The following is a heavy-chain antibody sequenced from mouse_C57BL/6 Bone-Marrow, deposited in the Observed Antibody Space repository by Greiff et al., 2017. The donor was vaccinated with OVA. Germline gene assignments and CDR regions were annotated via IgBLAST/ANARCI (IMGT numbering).Heavy chain of an antibody. V-gene: IGHV1-59*01. D-gene: IGHD2-1*01. CDR1: GYTFTSYW. CDR2: IDPCDSGT. CDR3: APLSYCNPSYWYFDV. Sequence: QVQLQQPGAELVRPGTSVKLSCKASGYTFTSYWMHWVKQRPGQGLEWIGVIDPCDSGTNYNQKFKGKATLTVDTSSSTAYMQLSSLTSEDSAVYYFAPLSYCNPSYWYFDVWGTGTTVTVSS. J-gene: IGHJ1*03.